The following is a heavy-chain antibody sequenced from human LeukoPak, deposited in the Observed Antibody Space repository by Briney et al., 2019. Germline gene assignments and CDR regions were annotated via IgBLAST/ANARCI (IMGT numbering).Heavy chain of an antibody. CDR3: ARQYYDRTGYYYFDY. CDR2: LYYSGST. J-gene: IGHJ4*02. Sequence: SETLSLTCSVSGGAITGSSYYWGWIRQPPGKGLEWIGSLYYSGSTYYNPSLKSRVTISADMSKNQFSLKLFSVTAADRAVYYCARQYYDRTGYYYFDYWDQGTLVTVSS. D-gene: IGHD3-22*01. CDR1: GGAITGSSYY. V-gene: IGHV4-39*01.